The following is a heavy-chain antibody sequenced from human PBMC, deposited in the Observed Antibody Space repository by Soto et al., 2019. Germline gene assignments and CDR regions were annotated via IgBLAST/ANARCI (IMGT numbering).Heavy chain of an antibody. CDR3: AKDLPLGYCSSTSCYFDY. Sequence: EVQLLESGGGLVQPGGSLRLSCAASGFTFSSYAMSWVRQAPGKGLEWVSAISGSGGSTYYADSVKGRFTISRDNSKNTLYLQMNSLRAEDTAVYYCAKDLPLGYCSSTSCYFDYWGQGTLVTVSS. J-gene: IGHJ4*02. V-gene: IGHV3-23*01. CDR2: ISGSGGST. CDR1: GFTFSSYA. D-gene: IGHD2-2*01.